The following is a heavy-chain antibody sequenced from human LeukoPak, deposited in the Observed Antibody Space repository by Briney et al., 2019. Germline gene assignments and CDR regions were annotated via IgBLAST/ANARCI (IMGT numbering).Heavy chain of an antibody. V-gene: IGHV1-2*02. Sequence: GASVKVSCKASGYKFTGYYMHWVRQAPGQGLEWMGWINPNSGDSDHAQKFQGRVTMTRDTSISTAYMELSRLRSDDTAVYYCAREIGGILVFDYWGQGTLVTASS. J-gene: IGHJ4*02. CDR3: AREIGGILVFDY. D-gene: IGHD5-18*01. CDR2: INPNSGDS. CDR1: GYKFTGYY.